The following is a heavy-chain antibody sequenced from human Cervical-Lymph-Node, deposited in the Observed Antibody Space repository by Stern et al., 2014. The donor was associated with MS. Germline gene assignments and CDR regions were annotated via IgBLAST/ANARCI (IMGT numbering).Heavy chain of an antibody. CDR3: AKGYSSSSALYYYYGMDV. V-gene: IGHV3-30*18. Sequence: VQLVESGGGVVQPGRSLRLSCAASGFTFSSYGLHWVRQAPGQGLEWVASISYDGSNKYYADSVKGRFTISRDNSKNTLYLQMNSLRAEDTAVYYCAKGYSSSSALYYYYGMDVWGQGTTVTVSS. CDR2: ISYDGSNK. J-gene: IGHJ6*02. D-gene: IGHD6-6*01. CDR1: GFTFSSYG.